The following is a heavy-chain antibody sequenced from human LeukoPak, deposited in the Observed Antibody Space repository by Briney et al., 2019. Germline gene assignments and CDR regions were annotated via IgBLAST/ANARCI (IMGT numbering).Heavy chain of an antibody. V-gene: IGHV3-21*01. Sequence: RGSLRLSCAASGFTSSIYSVNWVRPAPGKGLEWVSSISSMISYINYTDSVKGRFTISTDNAKNTLYLQMNSLRAEDTAVYYCARDQGYCSSTSCPVYYYYGMDVWGKGTTVTVSS. CDR2: ISSMISYI. CDR3: ARDQGYCSSTSCPVYYYYGMDV. J-gene: IGHJ6*04. D-gene: IGHD2-2*01. CDR1: GFTSSIYS.